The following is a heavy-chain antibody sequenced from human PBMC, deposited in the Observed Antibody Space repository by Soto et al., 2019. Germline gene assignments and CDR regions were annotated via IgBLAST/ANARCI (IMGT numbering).Heavy chain of an antibody. D-gene: IGHD3-22*01. CDR3: ARYDSSGYYGYYGMDV. CDR1: GGSISSYY. J-gene: IGHJ6*01. V-gene: IGHV4-59*01. CDR2: IYYSGST. Sequence: SETLCITCTFSGGSISSYYWRLIRQPPGKGLESPGYIYYSGSTNYNPSLKSRVTISVGTSKIQFSLKLSSVTAADTAVYYCARYDSSGYYGYYGMDVWGQGTTVTVSS.